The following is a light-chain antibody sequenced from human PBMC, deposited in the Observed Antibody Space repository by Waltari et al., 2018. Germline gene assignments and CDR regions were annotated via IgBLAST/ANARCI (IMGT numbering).Light chain of an antibody. V-gene: IGKV3-20*01. J-gene: IGKJ2*01. CDR2: GAS. CDR1: QRLTKNY. CDR3: QQYGSSILYT. Sequence: VLTQSPGTLSLSPGERATLSCRASQRLTKNYLAWYQQKPGQAPWLLIYGASSRAAGIPDRFSGSGSGTDFALTISRLEPEDSAVYYCQQYGSSILYTFGQGTKLEIQ.